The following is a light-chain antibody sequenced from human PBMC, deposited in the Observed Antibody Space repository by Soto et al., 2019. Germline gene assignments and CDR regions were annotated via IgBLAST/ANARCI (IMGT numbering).Light chain of an antibody. CDR2: GAS. CDR3: HERNSWPPGT. V-gene: IGKV3D-20*02. Sequence: IVLTQSPGTLSLSPGERVTLSCRASQSVTTRLAWYQHKPGQAPRLLMSGASSRASGVPVRFSGSGSGTDFTLTISRLEPEDFAVYYCHERNSWPPGTFGQGTKVDIK. J-gene: IGKJ1*01. CDR1: QSVTTR.